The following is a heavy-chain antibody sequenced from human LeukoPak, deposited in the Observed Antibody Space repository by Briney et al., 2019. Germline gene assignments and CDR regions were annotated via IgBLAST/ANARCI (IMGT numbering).Heavy chain of an antibody. CDR3: ARGSYKDI. CDR2: IDANSGGT. D-gene: IGHD3-10*01. J-gene: IGHJ3*02. CDR1: GYTVTGYY. V-gene: IGHV1-2*02. Sequence: ASVKVSCKASGYTVTGYYLHWVRQAPGQGLEWMGWIDANSGGTNYAQKFEGRVTMTRDTSISAAYMEVSRLRSDDTAVYYCARGSYKDIWGQGTMVTVSA.